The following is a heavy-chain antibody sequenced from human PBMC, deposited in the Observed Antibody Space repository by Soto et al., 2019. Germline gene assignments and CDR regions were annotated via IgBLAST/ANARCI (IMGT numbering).Heavy chain of an antibody. Sequence: EVQLLESGGGLVQPGGSLRLSCAASGFTFSSHAMSWVRQSPVKGLELVASLGKTGAYYADSVKGRFSISRDTSKSTLFLQLNNVRADDSAIYYCVKNLWYTAYAFDYWGQGTLVTVSS. CDR2: LGKTGA. CDR1: GFTFSSHA. J-gene: IGHJ4*02. V-gene: IGHV3-23*01. D-gene: IGHD6-13*01. CDR3: VKNLWYTAYAFDY.